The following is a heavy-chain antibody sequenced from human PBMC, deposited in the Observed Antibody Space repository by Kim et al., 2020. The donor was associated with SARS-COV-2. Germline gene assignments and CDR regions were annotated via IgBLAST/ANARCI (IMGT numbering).Heavy chain of an antibody. CDR1: GGTFSSYA. V-gene: IGHV1-69*04. J-gene: IGHJ4*02. CDR2: IIPILGIA. CDR3: ARAMEGTAMAGDYFDY. D-gene: IGHD5-18*01. Sequence: SVKVSCKASGGTFSSYAISWVRQAPGQGLEWMGRIIPILGIANYAQKFQGRVTITADKSTSTAYMELSSLRSEDTAVYYCARAMEGTAMAGDYFDYWGQGTLVTVSS.